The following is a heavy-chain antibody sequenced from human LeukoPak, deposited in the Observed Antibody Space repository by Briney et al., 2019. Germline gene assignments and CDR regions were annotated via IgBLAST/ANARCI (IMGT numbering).Heavy chain of an antibody. CDR3: AREGTPTTSYGMDV. Sequence: SETLSLTCTVSGGSISSSSYYWGWIRQPPGKGLEWIGSIYYSGSTYYNPSLKSRVTISVDTSKNQFSLKLSSVTAADTAVYYCAREGTPTTSYGMDVWGQGTTVTVSS. CDR2: IYYSGST. D-gene: IGHD1-26*01. V-gene: IGHV4-39*07. J-gene: IGHJ6*02. CDR1: GGSISSSSYY.